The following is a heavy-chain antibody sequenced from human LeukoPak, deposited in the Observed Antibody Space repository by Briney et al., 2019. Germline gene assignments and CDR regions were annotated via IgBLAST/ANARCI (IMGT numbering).Heavy chain of an antibody. CDR2: INHSGST. V-gene: IGHV4-34*01. CDR3: ARAGPHYYDSSGYYYGY. J-gene: IGHJ4*02. CDR1: GGSFSGYY. Sequence: SETLSLTCADYGGSFSGYYWSWIRQPPGKGLEWIGEINHSGSTNYNPSLKSRVTISVDTSKNQFSLKLSSVTAADTAVYYCARAGPHYYDSSGYYYGYWGQGTLVTVSS. D-gene: IGHD3-22*01.